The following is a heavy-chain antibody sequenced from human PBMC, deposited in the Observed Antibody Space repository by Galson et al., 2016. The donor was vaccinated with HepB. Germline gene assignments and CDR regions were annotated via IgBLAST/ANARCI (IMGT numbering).Heavy chain of an antibody. Sequence: SLRLSCAVSGFTFSNYWMHWVRQAPGKGLVWVSRVSRDGRYINYADSVKGRFTFSGDYAKNTLYLQMTSLRVEDTAVYYCVRDGDGYNFDLWGQGTLVTVSS. CDR2: VSRDGRYI. D-gene: IGHD5-24*01. CDR1: GFTFSNYW. J-gene: IGHJ1*01. CDR3: VRDGDGYNFDL. V-gene: IGHV3-74*01.